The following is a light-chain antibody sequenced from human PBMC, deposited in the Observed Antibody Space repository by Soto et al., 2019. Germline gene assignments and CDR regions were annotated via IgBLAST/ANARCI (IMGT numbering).Light chain of an antibody. Sequence: QSVLTQSPSVSGAPGQRVTISCAGNSSNIGAGYDVHWYKQLPGTAPKVLIYGNDNRPLGVPDRFSGSKSGTSGSLVISGLQAEDEADYYCCSFAGPNSFALYVFGTGTKVTVL. J-gene: IGLJ1*01. CDR3: CSFAGPNSFALYV. CDR2: GND. CDR1: SSNIGAGYD. V-gene: IGLV1-40*01.